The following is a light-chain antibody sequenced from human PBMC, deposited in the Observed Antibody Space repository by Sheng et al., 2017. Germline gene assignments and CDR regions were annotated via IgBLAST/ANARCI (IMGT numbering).Light chain of an antibody. CDR2: AAS. CDR3: QQCSSYSS. Sequence: AIRITQSPSSLSASTGDRVTITCRASQGISSYLAWYQQKPGKAPKLLIYAASTLQSGVPSRFSGSGSGTDFTLTISCLQPDDFATYYCQQCSSYSSFGQGTKVEIK. J-gene: IGKJ2*03. CDR1: QGISSY. V-gene: IGKV1-8*01.